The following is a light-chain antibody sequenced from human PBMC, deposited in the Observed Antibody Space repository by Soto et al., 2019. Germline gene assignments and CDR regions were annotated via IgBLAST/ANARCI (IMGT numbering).Light chain of an antibody. V-gene: IGLV2-14*01. CDR1: SSDVGDYDY. Sequence: QSALTQPASVSGSPGQSITISCTGTSSDVGDYDYVSWYQQHPDKAPKLMIYEVSSRPSGVSNRFSGSKSGNTASLTISGLQAEDEADYYCSSYTSSSTSHVLFGGGIKLTVL. J-gene: IGLJ2*01. CDR2: EVS. CDR3: SSYTSSSTSHVL.